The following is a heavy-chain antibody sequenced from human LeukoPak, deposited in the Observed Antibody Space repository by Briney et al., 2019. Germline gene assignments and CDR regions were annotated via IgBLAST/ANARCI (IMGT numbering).Heavy chain of an antibody. CDR1: GFTSSDYS. Sequence: PGGSLRLSCAASGFTSSDYSMNWVRQAPGKGLEWISYVGISSGNTKYADSVKGRFTISGDKAKNSLYLQMNSPRVEDTAVYYCARDTKYAFDNWGQGTLVTVSS. D-gene: IGHD2-2*01. V-gene: IGHV3-48*01. J-gene: IGHJ4*02. CDR3: ARDTKYAFDN. CDR2: VGISSGNT.